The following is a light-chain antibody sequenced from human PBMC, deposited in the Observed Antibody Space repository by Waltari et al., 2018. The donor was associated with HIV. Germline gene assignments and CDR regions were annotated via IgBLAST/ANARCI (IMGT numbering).Light chain of an antibody. J-gene: IGLJ3*02. CDR3: QSSDISRV. CDR2: KDS. V-gene: IGLV3-25*03. Sequence: SYELTQPPSVSVSPGQTARITCSGDALPKQYAYWYQQKPGQAPVLVIYKDSERPSGIPERFSGSSSGTTVTLTISGVQAEDEADYYCQSSDISRVFGGGTKLTVL. CDR1: ALPKQY.